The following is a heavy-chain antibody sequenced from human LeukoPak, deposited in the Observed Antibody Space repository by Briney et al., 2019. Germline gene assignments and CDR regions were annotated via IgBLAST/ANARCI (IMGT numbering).Heavy chain of an antibody. CDR3: TRGRSGANDY. J-gene: IGHJ4*02. D-gene: IGHD3-10*01. CDR1: GDNVSSSSAV. CDR2: TYYRSKWCN. V-gene: IGHV6-1*01. Sequence: LSQTLSLTCAISGDNVSSSSAVWNWIRQSPSRGLEWLGRTYYRSKWCNDYAASVKSRMTFNADTSKNQFSLQLNSVTPEDTAVYYCTRGRSGANDYWGQGTLVTVSS.